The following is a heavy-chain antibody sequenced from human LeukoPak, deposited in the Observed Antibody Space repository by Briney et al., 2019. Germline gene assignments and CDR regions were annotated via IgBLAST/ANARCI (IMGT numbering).Heavy chain of an antibody. V-gene: IGHV3-30-3*01. J-gene: IGHJ4*02. CDR1: GFTFSSYA. CDR3: ARAEGELWSPTLDY. Sequence: PGRSLRLSCAASGFTFSSYAMHWVRQAPGKGLEWVAVISYDGSNKYYADSVKGRFTISRDNSKNTLYLQMNSLRAEDTAVYYCARAEGELWSPTLDYWGQGTLVTVSS. D-gene: IGHD3-16*01. CDR2: ISYDGSNK.